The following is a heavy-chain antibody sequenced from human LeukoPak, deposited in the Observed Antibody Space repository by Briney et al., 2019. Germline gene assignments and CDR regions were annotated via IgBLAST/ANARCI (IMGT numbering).Heavy chain of an antibody. D-gene: IGHD3-16*01. Sequence: GGSLRLSCAASGFTFSSYWMNWARQAPGKGLEWVASINHNGNVNYYVDSVKGRFTISRDNAKNSLYLKMSNLRAEDTAVYFCARGGGLDVWGQGTTVTVSS. CDR1: GFTFSSYW. J-gene: IGHJ6*02. CDR2: INHNGNVN. V-gene: IGHV3-7*03. CDR3: ARGGGLDV.